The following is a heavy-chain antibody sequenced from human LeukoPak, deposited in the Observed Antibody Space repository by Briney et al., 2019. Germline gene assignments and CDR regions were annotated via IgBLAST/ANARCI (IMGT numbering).Heavy chain of an antibody. Sequence: PSETLSLTCAVYGGSFSGYYWSWIRQPPGKGLEWIGEINHSGSTNYNPSLKSRVTISVDTSKNQFSLKLSSVTAADTAVYYCARAGWLRFGTKTHSSVSPYFDYWGQGTLVTVSS. CDR3: ARAGWLRFGTKTHSSVSPYFDY. CDR2: INHSGST. V-gene: IGHV4-34*01. CDR1: GGSFSGYY. J-gene: IGHJ4*02. D-gene: IGHD3-16*01.